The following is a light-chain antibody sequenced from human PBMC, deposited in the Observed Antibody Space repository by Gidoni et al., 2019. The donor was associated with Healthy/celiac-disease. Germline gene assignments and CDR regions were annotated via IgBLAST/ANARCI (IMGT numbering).Light chain of an antibody. V-gene: IGKV3-15*01. CDR3: QQYNNWRT. J-gene: IGKJ2*01. Sequence: EIVMTQSPATLSVSPGERATLSCRASQSVSSNLAWYQQKPGQAPRLLIYGASTRATGIPARFSGSGSGTYFTLTISSLQSEDFAVYYCQQYNNWRTFGQGTKLEIK. CDR1: QSVSSN. CDR2: GAS.